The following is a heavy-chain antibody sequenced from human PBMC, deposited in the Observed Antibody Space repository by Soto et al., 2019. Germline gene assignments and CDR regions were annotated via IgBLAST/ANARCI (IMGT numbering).Heavy chain of an antibody. Sequence: QVQLVQSGAEVKKPGSSVKVSCKASGGTFSSYAISWVRQAPGKGLGWMGGIIPIFGTANYAQKFQGRVTITADASTSTAYRELSSLRSEDTAVYYCARVSSSWYKDYFDYWGQGTLVTVSS. V-gene: IGHV1-69*12. CDR1: GGTFSSYA. D-gene: IGHD6-13*01. CDR2: IIPIFGTA. J-gene: IGHJ4*02. CDR3: ARVSSSWYKDYFDY.